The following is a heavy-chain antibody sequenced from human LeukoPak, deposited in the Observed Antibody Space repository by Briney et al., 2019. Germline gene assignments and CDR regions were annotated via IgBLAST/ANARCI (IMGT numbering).Heavy chain of an antibody. CDR3: ATIRRYDTRRSASVGVDH. D-gene: IGHD2-15*01. V-gene: IGHV1-46*01. Sequence: GASVKVSCKASGYTFTSYYMHWVRQAPGQGLEWMGIINPSGGSTSYAQKFQGRVTMTRDMSTSTVYMELSSLRSEDTAVYYCATIRRYDTRRSASVGVDHWGQGTLVTVSS. J-gene: IGHJ4*02. CDR2: INPSGGST. CDR1: GYTFTSYY.